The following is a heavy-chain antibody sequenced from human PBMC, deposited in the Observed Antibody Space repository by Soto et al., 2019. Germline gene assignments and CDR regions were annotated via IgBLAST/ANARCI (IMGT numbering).Heavy chain of an antibody. CDR1: GFSLSTSGVG. D-gene: IGHD3-22*01. Sequence: QITLKESGPTLVKPTQTLTLTCTFSGFSLSTSGVGVGWIRQPPGKALEWLALIYWDDNKRYSPSLKTRLTITKDTPKNQVVLTITNTDPVDTATYYCAHRIVTNNWFDPWGQGTLVTVSS. V-gene: IGHV2-5*02. CDR3: AHRIVTNNWFDP. J-gene: IGHJ5*02. CDR2: IYWDDNK.